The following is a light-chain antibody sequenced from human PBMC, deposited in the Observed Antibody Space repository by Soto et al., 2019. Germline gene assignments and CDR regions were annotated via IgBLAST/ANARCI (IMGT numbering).Light chain of an antibody. V-gene: IGKV3-15*01. CDR2: GAS. Sequence: EIEMTQSPAMLSVYPGETVALSCRASQSVDINLAWYQQKGVQAPSLLIFGASSRATGIPVRFNGSVSGTDFTLTISGLQSEEFAVHFCQRYDTWSSFGQGTKLQIK. J-gene: IGKJ2*01. CDR3: QRYDTWSS. CDR1: QSVDIN.